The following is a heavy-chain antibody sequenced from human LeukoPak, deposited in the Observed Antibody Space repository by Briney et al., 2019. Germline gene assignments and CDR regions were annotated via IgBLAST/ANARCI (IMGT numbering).Heavy chain of an antibody. CDR2: ISGSGGST. J-gene: IGHJ4*02. CDR1: GFTFSSYA. D-gene: IGHD6-19*01. CDR3: AKDSAFRYSSGCFDY. Sequence: GGSLRLSCAASGFTFSSYAMSWVRQAPGKGLEWVSAISGSGGSTYYADSVKGRFTISRDNSKNTLYLQMSSLRAEDTAVYYCAKDSAFRYSSGCFDYWGQGTLVTVSS. V-gene: IGHV3-23*01.